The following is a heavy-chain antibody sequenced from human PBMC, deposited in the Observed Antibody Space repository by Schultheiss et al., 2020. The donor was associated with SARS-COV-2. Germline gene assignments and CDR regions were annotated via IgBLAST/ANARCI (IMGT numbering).Heavy chain of an antibody. D-gene: IGHD6-6*01. V-gene: IGHV1-2*06. J-gene: IGHJ5*02. CDR3: ARSMFDP. CDR2: INPNSGGT. CDR1: GGTFSSYA. Sequence: ASVKVSCKASGGTFSSYAISWVRQAPGQGLEWMGRINPNSGGTNYAQKFQGRVTMTRDTSISTAYMELSRLRSDDTAVYYCARSMFDPWGQGTLVTVSS.